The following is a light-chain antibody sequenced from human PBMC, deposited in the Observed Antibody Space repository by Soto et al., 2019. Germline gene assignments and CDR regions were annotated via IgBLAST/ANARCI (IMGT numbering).Light chain of an antibody. CDR3: QQYNIYPST. CDR1: QSISSW. Sequence: DIPMTQSPSTLSASVGDRVTITCRASQSISSWLAWYQQKPGKAPNLLIYKASSLESGVPSRFSGSGSGTEFTLTISSLQPDDFATYYCQQYNIYPSTFGQGTKVEIK. CDR2: KAS. V-gene: IGKV1-5*03. J-gene: IGKJ1*01.